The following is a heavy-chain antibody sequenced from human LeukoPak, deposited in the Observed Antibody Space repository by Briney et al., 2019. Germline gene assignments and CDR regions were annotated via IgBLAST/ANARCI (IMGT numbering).Heavy chain of an antibody. CDR2: INSDGSTT. J-gene: IGHJ4*02. V-gene: IGHV3-74*01. Sequence: GGSLRLSCAASGFTFSGYWMHWVRQAPGKGLVWVSRINSDGSTTSYADSVMGRFTISRDNAKNTLYLQMNSLRAEDTAVYYCARVIYSGWEGELSDWGQGALVTVSS. D-gene: IGHD6-19*01. CDR3: ARVIYSGWEGELSD. CDR1: GFTFSGYW.